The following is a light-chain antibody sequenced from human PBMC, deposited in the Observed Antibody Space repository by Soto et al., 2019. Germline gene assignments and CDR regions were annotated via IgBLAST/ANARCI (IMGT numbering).Light chain of an antibody. V-gene: IGKV3-20*01. CDR2: DAS. Sequence: EIVLTQSPGTLSMSPGERATLSCRASQSVSSTYLAWYQQKPGQAPRLLIYDASSRATAIPDRFSGSGSGSDFTLTISRLEPQDFAMYYCQYYDSSLWTFGQGTQVEIK. J-gene: IGKJ1*01. CDR1: QSVSSTY. CDR3: QYYDSSLWT.